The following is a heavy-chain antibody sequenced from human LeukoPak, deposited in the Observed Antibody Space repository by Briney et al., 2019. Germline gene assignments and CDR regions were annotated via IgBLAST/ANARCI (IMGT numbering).Heavy chain of an antibody. J-gene: IGHJ4*02. CDR1: GFTFSSYA. CDR3: ARGAYYCDSSGYYSLDY. V-gene: IGHV3-30-3*01. D-gene: IGHD3-22*01. Sequence: PGGSLRLSCAASGFTFSSYAMHWVRQAPGKGLEWVAVISYDGSNKYYADSVKGRFTISRDNSKNTLYLQMNSLRAEDTAVYYCARGAYYCDSSGYYSLDYWGQGTLVTVSS. CDR2: ISYDGSNK.